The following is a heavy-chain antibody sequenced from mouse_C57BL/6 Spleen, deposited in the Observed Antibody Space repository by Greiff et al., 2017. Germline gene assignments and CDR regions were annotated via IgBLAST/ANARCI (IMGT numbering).Heavy chain of an antibody. D-gene: IGHD2-5*01. CDR2: IDPSDSYT. CDR3: ALYSNYAWFAY. V-gene: IGHV1-69*01. CDR1: GYTFTSYW. J-gene: IGHJ3*01. Sequence: QVQLQQPGAELVMPGASVKLSCKASGYTFTSYWMHWVKQRPGQGLEWIGEIDPSDSYTNYNQKFKGKSTLTVDKSSSTAYMQLSSLTSADAAVYYCALYSNYAWFAYWGQGTLVTVSA.